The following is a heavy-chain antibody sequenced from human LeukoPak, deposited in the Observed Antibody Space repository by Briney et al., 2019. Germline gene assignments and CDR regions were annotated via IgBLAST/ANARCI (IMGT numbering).Heavy chain of an antibody. D-gene: IGHD1-1*01. CDR3: ARKDWNDVRAFDI. CDR1: GGSFSGYY. Sequence: PSETLSLTCAVDGGSFSGYYWSWIRQPPGKGLEWIGEINHSGSTNYNPSLKSRVTISVDKSKNQFSLNLSSVTAADTAVYYCARKDWNDVRAFDIWGQGTMVTVSS. J-gene: IGHJ3*02. CDR2: INHSGST. V-gene: IGHV4-34*01.